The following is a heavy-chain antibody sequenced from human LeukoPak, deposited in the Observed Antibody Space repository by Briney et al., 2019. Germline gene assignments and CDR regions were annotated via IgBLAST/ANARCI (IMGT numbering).Heavy chain of an antibody. CDR1: GFTVSSNY. J-gene: IGHJ4*02. CDR3: ARGGAGYSLFDY. CDR2: IYSGGST. D-gene: IGHD5-18*01. V-gene: IGHV3-66*02. Sequence: GGSLRLSCAASGFTVSSNYMSWVRQAPGKGLAWVSVIYSGGSTYYADSVKGRFTISRDNSKNTLYLQMNSLRAEDTAVYYCARGGAGYSLFDYWGQGTLVTVSS.